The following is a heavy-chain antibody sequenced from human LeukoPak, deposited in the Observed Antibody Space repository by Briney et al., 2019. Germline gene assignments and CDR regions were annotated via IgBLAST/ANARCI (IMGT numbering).Heavy chain of an antibody. D-gene: IGHD3-10*01. J-gene: IGHJ4*02. Sequence: ASVTVSFKASGYTFTSYAMHWVRQAPGQRLEWMGWINAGNGNTKYSQKFQGRVTITRDTSASTAYMELSSLRSEDTAVYYCARGGQLLWFGDSYFDYWGQGTLVTVSS. CDR3: ARGGQLLWFGDSYFDY. CDR2: INAGNGNT. CDR1: GYTFTSYA. V-gene: IGHV1-3*01.